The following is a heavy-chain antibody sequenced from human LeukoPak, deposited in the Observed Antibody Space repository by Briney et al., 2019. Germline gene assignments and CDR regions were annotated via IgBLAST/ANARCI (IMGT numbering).Heavy chain of an antibody. J-gene: IGHJ4*02. CDR3: AREVSARDGSLGRPFDY. V-gene: IGHV4-4*07. CDR1: GGSTTNYF. D-gene: IGHD5-24*01. CDR2: IYSSGST. Sequence: SETLSLTCTVSGGSTTNYFWSWIRQPAGKGLEWIGRIYSSGSTNYNASLKSRVTMSVDTSKNQFSLKLSSVTATDTAVYYCAREVSARDGSLGRPFDYWGQGALVTISS.